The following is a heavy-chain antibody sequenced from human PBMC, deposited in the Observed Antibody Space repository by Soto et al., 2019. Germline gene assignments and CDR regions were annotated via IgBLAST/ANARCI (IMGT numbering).Heavy chain of an antibody. D-gene: IGHD2-2*01. CDR3: ARGPRIVVVPAAKEHWFDP. V-gene: IGHV1-3*01. CDR2: INAGNGNT. Sequence: GASVKVSCKACGDTFTSYAMHWVRQAPGQRLEWMGWINAGNGNTKYSQKFQGRVTITRDTSASTAYMELSSLRSEDTAVYYCARGPRIVVVPAAKEHWFDPWGQGTLVTVSS. J-gene: IGHJ5*02. CDR1: GDTFTSYA.